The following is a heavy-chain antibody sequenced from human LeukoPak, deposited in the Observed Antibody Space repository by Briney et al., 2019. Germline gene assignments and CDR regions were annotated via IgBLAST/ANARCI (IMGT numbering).Heavy chain of an antibody. V-gene: IGHV3-23*01. D-gene: IGHD5/OR15-5a*01. Sequence: GVSLRLSCTASGVALSAYAMSWARHAPGKGLEWVSSISGSGSITYYADSVKGRFTISRDNSKNTLYLQENSPRAEDTGVYYCARRSLRLAPDFDFWGQGSLVPSPQ. CDR1: GVALSAYA. CDR3: ARRSLRLAPDFDF. CDR2: ISGSGSIT. J-gene: IGHJ4*02.